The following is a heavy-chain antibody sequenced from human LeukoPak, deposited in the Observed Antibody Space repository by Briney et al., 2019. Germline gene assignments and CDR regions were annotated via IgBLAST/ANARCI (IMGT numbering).Heavy chain of an antibody. J-gene: IGHJ5*02. CDR1: GGSISSSSYY. CDR3: ARATCGILTGYYILEVGCNWFDP. V-gene: IGHV4-39*07. Sequence: SETLSLTCTVSGGSISSSSYYWGWIRQPPGKGLEWIGSIYYSGSTYYNPSLKSRVTISVDTSKNQFSLKLSSVTAADTAVYYCARATCGILTGYYILEVGCNWFDPWGQGTLVTVSS. CDR2: IYYSGST. D-gene: IGHD3-9*01.